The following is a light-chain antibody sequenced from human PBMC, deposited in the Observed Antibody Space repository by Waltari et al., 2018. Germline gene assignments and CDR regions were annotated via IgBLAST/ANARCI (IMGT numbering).Light chain of an antibody. CDR3: QTGGHGTWV. CDR1: SVHSSNI. J-gene: IGLJ3*02. CDR2: VNIDGSH. Sequence: QLVVTQSPSASASLGASVKLTCTLSSVHSSNIIAWLQQQPEKGPRYLMKVNIDGSHSRGDEIPDRLSGSSSGAERYLTVASLQAEDEADYYCQTGGHGTWVFGGGTKLTVL. V-gene: IGLV4-69*01.